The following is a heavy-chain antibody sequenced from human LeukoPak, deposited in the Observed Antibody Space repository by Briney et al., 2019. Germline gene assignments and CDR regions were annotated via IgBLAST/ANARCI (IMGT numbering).Heavy chain of an antibody. CDR2: ISYDGSNK. Sequence: PGGSLRLSCAASGFTFSSYAMHWVRQAPGKGLEWVAVISYDGSNKYYADSVKGRFTISRDNSKNTLYLQMNSLRAEDTAVYYCARTTVVTPRYYYYGMDVWGQETTVTVSS. CDR1: GFTFSSYA. D-gene: IGHD4-23*01. V-gene: IGHV3-30-3*01. J-gene: IGHJ6*02. CDR3: ARTTVVTPRYYYYGMDV.